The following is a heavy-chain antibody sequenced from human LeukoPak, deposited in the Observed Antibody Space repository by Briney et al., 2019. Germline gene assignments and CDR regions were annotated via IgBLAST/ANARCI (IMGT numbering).Heavy chain of an antibody. CDR1: GFTFSSYA. D-gene: IGHD3-10*01. Sequence: PGGSLRLSCAASGFTFSSYAMSWVRQALGKGLEWVSAISGSGGSTYYADSVKGRFTISRDNSKNTLYLQMNSLRAEDTAVYYCAKEQRLLLWFGELFDWGQGTLVTVSS. CDR3: AKEQRLLLWFGELFD. CDR2: ISGSGGST. V-gene: IGHV3-23*01. J-gene: IGHJ4*02.